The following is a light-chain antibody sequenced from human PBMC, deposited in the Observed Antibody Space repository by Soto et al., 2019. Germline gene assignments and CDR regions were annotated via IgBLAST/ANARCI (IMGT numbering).Light chain of an antibody. V-gene: IGKV3-11*01. J-gene: IGKJ4*01. CDR2: DAS. CDR1: QSISSY. Sequence: EIVMTQSPATLSVSPGERATLSCRASQSISSYLAWFQQKPGQAPRLLIYDASNRATGIPARFSGSGSGTDFTLTISRLEPEDFATYYCQQANSFPLTFGGGTKVDIK. CDR3: QQANSFPLT.